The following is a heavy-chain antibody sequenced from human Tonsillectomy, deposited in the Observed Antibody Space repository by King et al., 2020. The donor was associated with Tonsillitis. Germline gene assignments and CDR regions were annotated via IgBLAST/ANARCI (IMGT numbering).Heavy chain of an antibody. J-gene: IGHJ5*02. Sequence: VQLVESGGGLVKPGGSLRLSCAASEFTFSNAWMSWVRQAPGKGLEWVGRIKSKTDGGTTDYAVPVRGRLTISRDDSKDTLYLQMNNLKTEDTAVYYCTTDHPSYYPWEDSWFVPWGQGTLVTVSS. CDR2: IKSKTDGGTT. CDR3: TTDHPSYYPWEDSWFVP. D-gene: IGHD3-10*01. CDR1: EFTFSNAW. V-gene: IGHV3-15*01.